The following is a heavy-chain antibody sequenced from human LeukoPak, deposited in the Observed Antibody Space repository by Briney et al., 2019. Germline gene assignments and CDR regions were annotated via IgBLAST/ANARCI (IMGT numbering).Heavy chain of an antibody. CDR1: GGSTSSYY. CDR2: IYYSGST. D-gene: IGHD3-10*01. Sequence: PSETLSLTCTVSGGSTSSYYWSWIRQPPGKGLEWIGYIYYSGSTNYNPSLKSRVTISVDTSKNQFSLKLSSVTAADTAVYYCAKGVGGSYYRYWGQGTLVIVSS. J-gene: IGHJ4*02. V-gene: IGHV4-59*12. CDR3: AKGVGGSYYRY.